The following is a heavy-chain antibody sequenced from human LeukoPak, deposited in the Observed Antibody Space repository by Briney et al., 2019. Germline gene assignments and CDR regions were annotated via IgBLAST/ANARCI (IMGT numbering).Heavy chain of an antibody. CDR2: IKQDGSEK. Sequence: PGGSLRLSCAASGFTFSSYWMSWVRQAPGKGLEWVANIKQDGSEKYYVDSVKGRFTISRDNAKNSLYLQMNSLRAEDTAVYYCARDQTYCGGDYYGYWGQGTLVTVSS. V-gene: IGHV3-7*01. D-gene: IGHD2-21*01. J-gene: IGHJ4*02. CDR1: GFTFSSYW. CDR3: ARDQTYCGGDYYGY.